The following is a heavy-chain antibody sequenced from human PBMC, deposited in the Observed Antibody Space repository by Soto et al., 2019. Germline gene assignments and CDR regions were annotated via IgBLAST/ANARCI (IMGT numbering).Heavy chain of an antibody. V-gene: IGHV1-69*13. CDR3: ARVRPYYYDSSGYAFDI. Sequence: SVKVSCKASGGTFSSYSISWVRQAPGQGLEWMGGIIPIFGTANYAQKFQGRVTITADESTSTAYMELSSLRSEDTAVYYCARVRPYYYDSSGYAFDIWGQGTMVTVSS. J-gene: IGHJ3*02. CDR2: IIPIFGTA. CDR1: GGTFSSYS. D-gene: IGHD3-22*01.